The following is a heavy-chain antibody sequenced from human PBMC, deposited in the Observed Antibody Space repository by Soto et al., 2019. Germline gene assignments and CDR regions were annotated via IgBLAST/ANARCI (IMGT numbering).Heavy chain of an antibody. D-gene: IGHD1-26*01. V-gene: IGHV3-23*01. CDR2: ISGSGGTT. CDR1: GFAFRSYA. Sequence: GGSLRLSCAASGFAFRSYAMCWVRQAPGKGLEWVSSISGSGGTTYYADSVRGRFTISRDNLQMNSLRVEDTAVYYCARVYTAQGSHYQLDYWGQGTLVTVSS. CDR3: ARVYTAQGSHYQLDY. J-gene: IGHJ4*02.